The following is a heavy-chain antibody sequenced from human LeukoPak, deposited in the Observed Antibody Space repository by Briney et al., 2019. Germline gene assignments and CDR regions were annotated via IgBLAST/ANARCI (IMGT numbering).Heavy chain of an antibody. D-gene: IGHD6-19*01. V-gene: IGHV3-21*01. Sequence: GGSLRLSCAASGFTFNTYTMNWVRQAPGKGLEWVSFIGSSSDYIYYADSVKGRFTISRDNAKKSLYLQMNSLRAEDTAVYYCARVVFSSRAPNMDVWAKGPQSPSPQ. CDR1: GFTFNTYT. CDR2: IGSSSDYI. J-gene: IGHJ6*04. CDR3: ARVVFSSRAPNMDV.